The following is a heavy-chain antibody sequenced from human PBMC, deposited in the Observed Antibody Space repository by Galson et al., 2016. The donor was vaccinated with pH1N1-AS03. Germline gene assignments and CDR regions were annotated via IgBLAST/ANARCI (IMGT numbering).Heavy chain of an antibody. J-gene: IGHJ4*02. Sequence: LSLTCAVSGYSISSGYYWGWIRQAPGKALEYIGNIYHTGRTYYNLSLKSRVTISRDTSKNQLSLKVRSVTAADTAVYYCARFEWSDSCCDYWGQGMLVTVSS. CDR2: IYHTGRT. V-gene: IGHV4-38-2*01. CDR1: GYSISSGYY. D-gene: IGHD2-2*01. CDR3: ARFEWSDSCCDY.